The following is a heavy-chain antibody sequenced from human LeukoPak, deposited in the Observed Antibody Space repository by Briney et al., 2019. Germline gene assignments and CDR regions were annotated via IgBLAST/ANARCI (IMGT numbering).Heavy chain of an antibody. Sequence: GESLRLSCAASGFTFSSYSMNWVRQAPGKGLEWVSSITGSSTYIHYADSVKDRFTISRDNAKNTLYLQMNSLRAEDTAVYYWARGFADFVWGSYPSSYWGQGILVTVSS. CDR3: ARGFADFVWGSYPSSY. D-gene: IGHD3-16*02. V-gene: IGHV3-21*01. J-gene: IGHJ4*02. CDR1: GFTFSSYS. CDR2: ITGSSTYI.